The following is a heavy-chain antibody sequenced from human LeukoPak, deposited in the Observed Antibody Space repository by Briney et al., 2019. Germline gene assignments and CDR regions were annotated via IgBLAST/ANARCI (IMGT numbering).Heavy chain of an antibody. Sequence: GGSLRLSCAASGFTFSSYTMHWIRQAPGKGLEWVSSISGSNSYIFYADSVKGRFTVSRDNAKDSLYLQMNSLRAEDTAVYYCARALTTLTYEGYWGQGTLVTISS. J-gene: IGHJ4*02. V-gene: IGHV3-21*01. CDR2: ISGSNSYI. CDR3: ARALTTLTYEGY. CDR1: GFTFSSYT. D-gene: IGHD1-1*01.